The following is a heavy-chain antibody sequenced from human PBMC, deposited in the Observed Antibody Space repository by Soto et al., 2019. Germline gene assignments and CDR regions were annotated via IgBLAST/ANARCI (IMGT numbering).Heavy chain of an antibody. D-gene: IGHD2-15*01. Sequence: QVQLVQSGAEVKKPGSSVKVSCKASGGTFSSYAISWVRQAPGQGLEWMGGIIPIFGTANYAQKFQGRVTITVDESTSTAYMELSSLRSEDTAVYYCARDLYCSGGSCYPNWFDPWGQGTLVTVSS. CDR3: ARDLYCSGGSCYPNWFDP. J-gene: IGHJ5*02. V-gene: IGHV1-69*01. CDR1: GGTFSSYA. CDR2: IIPIFGTA.